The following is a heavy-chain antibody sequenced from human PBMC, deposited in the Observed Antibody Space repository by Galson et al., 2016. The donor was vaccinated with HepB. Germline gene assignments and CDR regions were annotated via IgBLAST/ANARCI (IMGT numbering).Heavy chain of an antibody. CDR1: GYTFNDYF. Sequence: SVKVSCKASGYTFNDYFMHWVRQAPGQGLEWMGWINPNSGGTNYAQKFQGRVTMTRDTSISTAYMELSRLGSGDTAVYYCARRSDSSSWYALVCAFDIWGQGTMVTVSS. CDR2: INPNSGGT. J-gene: IGHJ3*02. V-gene: IGHV1-2*02. D-gene: IGHD6-13*01. CDR3: ARRSDSSSWYALVCAFDI.